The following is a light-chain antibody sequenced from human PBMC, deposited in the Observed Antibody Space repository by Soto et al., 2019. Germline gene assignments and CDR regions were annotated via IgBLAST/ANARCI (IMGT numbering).Light chain of an antibody. J-gene: IGKJ2*01. CDR2: ASS. Sequence: DLPMTQSPSSLSASVGDRVTVICRASQSIGTYLNWYRQKAGKAPELLISASSTLQSGVPSRFSGSGSGTDFTLTISTLQPEDFATYYCQQSFSTPYTFGRGTKLEIK. CDR1: QSIGTY. V-gene: IGKV1-39*01. CDR3: QQSFSTPYT.